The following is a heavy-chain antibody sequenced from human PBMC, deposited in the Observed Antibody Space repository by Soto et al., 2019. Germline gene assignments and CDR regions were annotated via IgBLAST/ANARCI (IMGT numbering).Heavy chain of an antibody. V-gene: IGHV3-33*01. J-gene: IGHJ4*02. CDR2: IWYDGSNK. Sequence: HPGGSLRLSCAASGFTFSSYGMHWVRQAPGKGLEWVAVIWYDGSNKYYADSVKGRFTISRDNSKNTLYLQMNSLRAEDTAVYYCARDLRKFYYFDAWGQGTLVTVSS. CDR3: ARDLRKFYYFDA. D-gene: IGHD4-17*01. CDR1: GFTFSSYG.